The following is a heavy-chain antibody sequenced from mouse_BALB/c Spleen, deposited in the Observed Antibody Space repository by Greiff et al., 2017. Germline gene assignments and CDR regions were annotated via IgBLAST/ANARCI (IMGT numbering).Heavy chain of an antibody. CDR1: GFSLTSYG. CDR2: IWAGGST. Sequence: QVQLQQSGPGLVAPSQSLSITCTVSGFSLTSYGVHWVRQPPGKGLEWLGVIWAGGSTNYNSALMSRLSISKDNSKSQVFLKMNSLQTDDTAMYYCARDGRGSSSGPDYWGQGTTLTGSS. D-gene: IGHD3-1*01. V-gene: IGHV2-9*02. CDR3: ARDGRGSSSGPDY. J-gene: IGHJ2*01.